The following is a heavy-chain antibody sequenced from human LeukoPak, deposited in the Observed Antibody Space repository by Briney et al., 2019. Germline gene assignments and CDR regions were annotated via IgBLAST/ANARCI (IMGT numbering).Heavy chain of an antibody. Sequence: GGSLRLSCAASGFIFNSYAMAWVRHAPEKGLEWVSSIIDSGISTYYADSVKGRFTISRDNSKNTLYLQMNSLRAEDTAVYYCAKDTSIGKYCTNGVCSPFDYWGQGTLVTVSS. V-gene: IGHV3-23*01. CDR2: IIDSGIST. D-gene: IGHD2-8*01. J-gene: IGHJ4*02. CDR1: GFIFNSYA. CDR3: AKDTSIGKYCTNGVCSPFDY.